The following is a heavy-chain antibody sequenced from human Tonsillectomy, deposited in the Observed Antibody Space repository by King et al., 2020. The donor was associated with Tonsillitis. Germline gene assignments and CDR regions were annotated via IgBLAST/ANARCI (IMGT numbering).Heavy chain of an antibody. CDR3: AREPKGYYYGMDV. CDR2: IGTDGDT. V-gene: IGHV3-13*01. Sequence: QLVQSGGGLVQPGGSLRLSCAASGFTFSSYDMHWVRQATGQGLEWVSSIGTDGDTYYPGSVKGRFTISRENAKNPLYLQMNSLGAGDTAVYYCAREPKGYYYGMDVWGQGTTVTVSS. J-gene: IGHJ6*02. CDR1: GFTFSSYD.